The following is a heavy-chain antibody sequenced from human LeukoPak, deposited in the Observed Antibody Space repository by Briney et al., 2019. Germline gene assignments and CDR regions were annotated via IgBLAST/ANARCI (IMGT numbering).Heavy chain of an antibody. CDR3: ARDFDQGGAAYYFNY. CDR1: GFTFSSYA. D-gene: IGHD3-9*01. Sequence: GGSLRLSCAASGFTFSSYAMHWVRQAPGKGLEWVAVLSSDGRDKYYVDSVKGRFTISRDNSRNTLYLQMNSLRDEDTAVYYCARDFDQGGAAYYFNYWGQGTLVTV. J-gene: IGHJ4*02. V-gene: IGHV3-30*04. CDR2: LSSDGRDK.